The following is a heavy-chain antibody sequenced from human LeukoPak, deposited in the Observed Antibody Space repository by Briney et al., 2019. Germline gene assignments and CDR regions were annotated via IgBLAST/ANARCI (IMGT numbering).Heavy chain of an antibody. CDR3: ARDEWTPDY. Sequence: GRSLRLSCAASGFTFSSYGMHWVRQAPGKGLEWVAVISYDGSNKYYADSVKGRFTISRDNSKNTLYLQMNSLRAEDTAVYYCARDEWTPDYWGQGTLVTVSS. J-gene: IGHJ4*02. V-gene: IGHV3-30*03. D-gene: IGHD3-3*01. CDR2: ISYDGSNK. CDR1: GFTFSSYG.